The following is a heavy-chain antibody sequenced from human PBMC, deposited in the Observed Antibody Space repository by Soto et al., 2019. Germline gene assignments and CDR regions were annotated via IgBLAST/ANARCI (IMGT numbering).Heavy chain of an antibody. J-gene: IGHJ6*02. CDR3: AREGYYDFWSCYRDIRGKGYYYYYGMDV. Sequence: GASVKVSCKASGYTFTSYGISWVRQAPGQGLEWMGWISAYNGNTNYAKKLQGRVTMTTDTSTSTAYMELRSLRSDDTAVYYCAREGYYDFWSCYRDIRGKGYYYYYGMDVWGQGTTVTVSS. CDR1: GYTFTSYG. CDR2: ISAYNGNT. D-gene: IGHD3-3*01. V-gene: IGHV1-18*01.